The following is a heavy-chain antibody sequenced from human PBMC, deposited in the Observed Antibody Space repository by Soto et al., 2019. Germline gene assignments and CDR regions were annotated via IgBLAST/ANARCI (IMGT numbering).Heavy chain of an antibody. D-gene: IGHD2-2*01. J-gene: IGHJ4*02. Sequence: PSETLCVTCAFSVDSIGNNVWWSWFRQPPVKGLEWIGEVYQNGLTDYNPSLQGRVTMSAYMSKNQFSLKVTSVTAADTAIYYCARDAAMPGETDRFDYWGQGILVTVSS. CDR2: VYQNGLT. V-gene: IGHV4-4*02. CDR1: VDSIGNNVW. CDR3: ARDAAMPGETDRFDY.